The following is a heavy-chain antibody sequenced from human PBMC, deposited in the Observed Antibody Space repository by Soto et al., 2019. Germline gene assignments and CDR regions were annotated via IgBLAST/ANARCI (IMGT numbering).Heavy chain of an antibody. D-gene: IGHD3-9*01. CDR1: GGSTSGKY. Sequence: QVHLQESGPGVVKASETLSLTCSLSGGSTSGKYWSWIRQSAGKGLEWIGRIYSSGKTHYNPSLGSLVSMSVAQNFFSLRLTSVTAADTAIYYCARDFDVNTALDYWYFDLWGRGTQVSVAS. J-gene: IGHJ2*01. V-gene: IGHV4-4*07. CDR3: ARDFDVNTALDYWYFDL. CDR2: IYSSGKT.